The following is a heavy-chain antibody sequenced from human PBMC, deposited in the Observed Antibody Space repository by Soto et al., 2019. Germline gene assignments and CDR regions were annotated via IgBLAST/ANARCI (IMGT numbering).Heavy chain of an antibody. CDR2: ISYDGSNK. CDR3: AKEFLYCSGGSCSEFDY. V-gene: IGHV3-30*18. CDR1: GFTFSSYG. Sequence: GGSLRLSCAASGFTFSSYGMHWVRQAPGKGLEWVAVISYDGSNKYYADSVKGRFTISRDNSKNTLYLQMNSLRAEDTAVYYCAKEFLYCSGGSCSEFDYWGQGTLVTVSS. D-gene: IGHD2-15*01. J-gene: IGHJ4*02.